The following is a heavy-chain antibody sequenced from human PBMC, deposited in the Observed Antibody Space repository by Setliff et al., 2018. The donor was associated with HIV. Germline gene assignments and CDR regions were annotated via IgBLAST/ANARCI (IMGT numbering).Heavy chain of an antibody. V-gene: IGHV1-69*10. CDR1: GGTFRTYA. J-gene: IGHJ1*01. Sequence: GASVKVSCKASGGTFRTYAISWVRQAPGQGLEWMGGIIPMLRVAKYAQNLQDRVTITADTSTDTAYMELSSLRSEDTAVYYCATEVYGGRHEGTFQHWGQGTLVTVSS. CDR3: ATEVYGGRHEGTFQH. CDR2: IIPMLRVA. D-gene: IGHD4-17*01.